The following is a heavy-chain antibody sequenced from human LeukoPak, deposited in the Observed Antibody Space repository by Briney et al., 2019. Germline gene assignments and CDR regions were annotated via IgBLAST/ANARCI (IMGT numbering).Heavy chain of an antibody. CDR2: INSDGSST. CDR1: GFTFSSSW. J-gene: IGHJ4*02. V-gene: IGHV3-74*01. D-gene: IGHD2/OR15-2a*01. Sequence: GGSLRLSCAASGFTFSSSWMHWVRQAPEKGLVWVSRINSDGSSTSYADSVKGRFTISRANAKNTLFLQMNSLRAEDTAVYYCVSFYGTYWGRGTLVTVSS. CDR3: VSFYGTY.